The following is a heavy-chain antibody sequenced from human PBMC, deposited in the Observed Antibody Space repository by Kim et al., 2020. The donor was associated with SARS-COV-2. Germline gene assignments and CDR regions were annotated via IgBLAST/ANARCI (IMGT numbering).Heavy chain of an antibody. CDR1: GYTFTSYA. V-gene: IGHV7-4-1*02. CDR3: ARGAWSGYSDAFDI. Sequence: ASVKVSCKASGYTFTSYAMNWVRQAPGQGLEWMGWINTNTGNPTYAQGFTGRFVFSLDTSVSTAYLQISSLKAEDTAVYYCARGAWSGYSDAFDIWGQGTMVTVSS. D-gene: IGHD3-3*01. CDR2: INTNTGNP. J-gene: IGHJ3*02.